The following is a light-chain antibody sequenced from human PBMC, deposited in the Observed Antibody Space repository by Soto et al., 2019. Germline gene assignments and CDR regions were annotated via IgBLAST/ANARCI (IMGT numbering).Light chain of an antibody. CDR2: DVD. CDR1: SSDIGAHNF. J-gene: IGLJ3*02. CDR3: ASYTSNDTEM. V-gene: IGLV2-14*03. Sequence: QSALTQPASVSGSPGQSITISCAGSSSDIGAHNFVSWYQQHPGKAPRLVIYDVDNRPSGISDRFSGSKSGNTASLTISGLQAEDEADYYCASYTSNDTEMFGGGTKVTVL.